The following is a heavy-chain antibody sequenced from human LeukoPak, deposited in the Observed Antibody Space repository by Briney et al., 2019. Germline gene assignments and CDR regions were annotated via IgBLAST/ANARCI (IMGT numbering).Heavy chain of an antibody. Sequence: GGSLRLSCAASGFAFSRYWMNWVRQAPGKGLECVANIKEDGSETYYVDSVKGRFTISRDNAKNSLYLQMNSLRAEDTAVYYCARDWLAGNPYHAFDLWGKGTMVTVSS. V-gene: IGHV3-7*01. J-gene: IGHJ3*01. D-gene: IGHD3-22*01. CDR1: GFAFSRYW. CDR3: ARDWLAGNPYHAFDL. CDR2: IKEDGSET.